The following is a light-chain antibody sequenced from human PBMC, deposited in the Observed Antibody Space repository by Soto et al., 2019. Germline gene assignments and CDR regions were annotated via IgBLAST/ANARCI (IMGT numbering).Light chain of an antibody. CDR1: QNIRSN. Sequence: EIVMTQSPATLSASPGERVTLSCRASQNIRSNLVWYQQKPGQPPRLLIHGASTRATGLPARFTGSGSGTEFTLTISSLQSEDFGTYYCQQTYDSLVSFGGGTKVDLK. CDR2: GAS. CDR3: QQTYDSLVS. V-gene: IGKV3-15*01. J-gene: IGKJ4*01.